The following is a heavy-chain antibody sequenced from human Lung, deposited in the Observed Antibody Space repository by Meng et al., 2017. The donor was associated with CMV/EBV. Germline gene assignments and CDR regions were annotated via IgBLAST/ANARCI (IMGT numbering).Heavy chain of an antibody. CDR2: IKQDGSET. V-gene: IGHV3-7*01. D-gene: IGHD5-18*01. CDR1: GFSFSSYW. CDR3: ARGLAWTWKQRWFDY. Sequence: GGSLRLXCAASGFSFSSYWMHWVRQAPGKGLEWVANIKQDGSETYYVDSVKGRFTISRDNAENSLYLQMNSLRGEDTAVYFCARGLAWTWKQRWFDYWGQGTXVTVSS. J-gene: IGHJ4*02.